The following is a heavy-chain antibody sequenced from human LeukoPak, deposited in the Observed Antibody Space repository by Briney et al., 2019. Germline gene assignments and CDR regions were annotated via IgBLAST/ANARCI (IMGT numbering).Heavy chain of an antibody. J-gene: IGHJ6*03. CDR1: GDSISSSDYY. CDR3: AREVVRYYGSGSYYRGYYYYYMDV. CDR2: IYYTGST. D-gene: IGHD3-10*01. V-gene: IGHV4-39*02. Sequence: SETLSLTCTVSGDSISSSDYYWGWIRQPPGKGLEWIGTIYYTGSTYYIPSLKSRLTISLDTSKDQFSLKLSSVTAADTAVYYCAREVVRYYGSGSYYRGYYYYYMDVWGKGTTVTISS.